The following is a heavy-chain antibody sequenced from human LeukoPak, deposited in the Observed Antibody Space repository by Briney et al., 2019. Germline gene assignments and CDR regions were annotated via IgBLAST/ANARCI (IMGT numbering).Heavy chain of an antibody. Sequence: SETLSLTCAVSGYSISSSNWWGWIRQPPGKGLEWIGYIYYSGSTYYNPSLKSRVTISVDTSKNQFSLKLSSVTAADTAVYYCARFYDSSGYHLDYWGQGTLVTVSS. CDR3: ARFYDSSGYHLDY. CDR2: IYYSGST. CDR1: GYSISSSNW. D-gene: IGHD3-22*01. V-gene: IGHV4-28*01. J-gene: IGHJ4*02.